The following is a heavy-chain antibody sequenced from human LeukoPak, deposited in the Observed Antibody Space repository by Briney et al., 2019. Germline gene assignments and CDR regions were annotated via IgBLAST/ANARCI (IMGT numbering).Heavy chain of an antibody. V-gene: IGHV3-21*01. J-gene: IGHJ4*02. Sequence: GGSLRLSCAASGFTVSSNYMTWVRQAPGKGLEWVSSISSRSSQIYYADSVKGRFTISRDNAKNSLYLQMNSLRAEDTAVYYCARYSSGFDYWGQGTLVTVSS. CDR1: GFTVSSNY. CDR3: ARYSSGFDY. CDR2: ISSRSSQI. D-gene: IGHD3-22*01.